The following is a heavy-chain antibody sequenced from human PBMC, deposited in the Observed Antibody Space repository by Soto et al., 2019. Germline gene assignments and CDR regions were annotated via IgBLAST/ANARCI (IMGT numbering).Heavy chain of an antibody. Sequence: QVQLVESGGGVVQPGRSLRLSCAASGFTFSSYGMPWVRQAPGKGLEWVAVIWYDGSNKYYADSVKGRFTISRDNSKNTLYLQINSLRAEDTAVYYCARDCAVVTGTRDYWGQGTLVTVSS. CDR2: IWYDGSNK. CDR1: GFTFSSYG. V-gene: IGHV3-33*01. D-gene: IGHD2-15*01. J-gene: IGHJ4*02. CDR3: ARDCAVVTGTRDY.